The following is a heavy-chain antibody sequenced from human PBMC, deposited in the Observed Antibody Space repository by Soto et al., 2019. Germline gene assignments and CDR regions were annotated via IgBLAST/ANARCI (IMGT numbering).Heavy chain of an antibody. CDR2: IDPSDSYT. Sequence: GESLKISCNGSGYSFTIYWISWVRQMPGKGLEWMGRIDPSDSYTNYSPSFQGHVTISADKSISTAYLQWSSLKASDTAMYYCAITIFGVVIPASDGMDVWGQGTTVTVSS. CDR3: AITIFGVVIPASDGMDV. D-gene: IGHD3-3*01. J-gene: IGHJ6*02. V-gene: IGHV5-10-1*01. CDR1: GYSFTIYW.